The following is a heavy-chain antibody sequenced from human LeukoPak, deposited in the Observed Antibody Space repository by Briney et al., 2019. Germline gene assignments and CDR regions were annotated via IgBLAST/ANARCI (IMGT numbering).Heavy chain of an antibody. CDR1: GGSISSGSYY. J-gene: IGHJ5*02. V-gene: IGHV4-61*02. D-gene: IGHD2-8*01. CDR3: ARGPIVLMVYAIPADWFVP. Sequence: SQTLSLTCTVSGGSISSGSYYWSWIRQPPGKGLEWIGRIYTSGSTNYNPSLKSRVTISVDTSKNQFSLKLSSVTAADTAVYYCARGPIVLMVYAIPADWFVPWGQGTLVTVSS. CDR2: IYTSGST.